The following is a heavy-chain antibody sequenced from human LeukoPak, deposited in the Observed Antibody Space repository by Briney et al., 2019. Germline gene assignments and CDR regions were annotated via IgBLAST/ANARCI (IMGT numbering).Heavy chain of an antibody. CDR2: VWDNGINK. CDR3: VKEPAPYSLGDA. J-gene: IGHJ6*04. V-gene: IGHV3-33*06. CDR1: GFTFSRYG. D-gene: IGHD3-16*01. Sequence: GRSPTLSCAASGFTFSRYGMHWVRQAPGKGLEWVAVVWDNGINKFYADSMKGRFTISRDNSKHTLSLHMNSLRAEDTAVYYCVKEPAPYSLGDAWGKGTTVTVSS.